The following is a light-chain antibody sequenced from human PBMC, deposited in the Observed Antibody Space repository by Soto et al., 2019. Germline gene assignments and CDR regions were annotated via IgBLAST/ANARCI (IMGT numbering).Light chain of an antibody. CDR2: EVT. CDR3: SSYTISSTWV. Sequence: QSALTQPASVSGSPGQSITISCTGTSNDVGIYNYVSWYQQHPGKAPKLMIYEVTHRPSGVSDRFSGSKSDNTASLTISGLQAEDEADYYCSSYTISSTWVFGGGTKLTVL. CDR1: SNDVGIYNY. J-gene: IGLJ3*02. V-gene: IGLV2-14*01.